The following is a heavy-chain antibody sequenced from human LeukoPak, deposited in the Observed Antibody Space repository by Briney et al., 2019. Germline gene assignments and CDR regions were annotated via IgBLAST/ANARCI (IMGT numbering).Heavy chain of an antibody. CDR1: GGSISSGGYC. D-gene: IGHD3-16*02. CDR2: IYYSGST. J-gene: IGHJ4*02. V-gene: IGHV4-31*03. CDR3: ARAITFGGVIVGRYFDY. Sequence: SETLSLTCTVSGGSISSGGYCWSWIRQHPGKGLEWIGYIYYSGSTYYNPSLKSRVTISVDTSKNQFSLKLSSVTAADTAVYYCARAITFGGVIVGRYFDYWGQGTLVTVSS.